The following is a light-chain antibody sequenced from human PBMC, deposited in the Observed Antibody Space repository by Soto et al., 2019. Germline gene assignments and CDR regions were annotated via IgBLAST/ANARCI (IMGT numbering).Light chain of an antibody. V-gene: IGKV1-5*01. CDR2: DAS. CDR3: QQYNTYSRT. Sequence: DIQMTQSPSTLSASVGDRVTITCRASQSISYWLAWYQQKPGTAPKLLIFDASTLESGVPSRFSGSGSGTEFTLTISRLQPDDFAPYYCQQYNTYSRTFGQGTKVEIK. CDR1: QSISYW. J-gene: IGKJ1*01.